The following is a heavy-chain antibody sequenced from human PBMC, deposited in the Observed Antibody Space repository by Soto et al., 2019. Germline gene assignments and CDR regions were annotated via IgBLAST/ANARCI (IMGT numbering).Heavy chain of an antibody. J-gene: IGHJ4*02. CDR1: EVTFRSYG. Sequence: VGSLRLSCRAAEVTFRSYGMHWVRQAPGKGLEWVAVIWYDGSNKYYADSVKGRFTISRDNSKNTLYLQMNSLRAEDTAVYYCARDTNYYDSSAPDWGQGTLVTVSS. D-gene: IGHD3-22*01. CDR2: IWYDGSNK. V-gene: IGHV3-33*01. CDR3: ARDTNYYDSSAPD.